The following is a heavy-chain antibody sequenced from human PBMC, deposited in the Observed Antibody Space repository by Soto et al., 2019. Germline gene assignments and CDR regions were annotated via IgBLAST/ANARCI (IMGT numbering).Heavy chain of an antibody. J-gene: IGHJ4*02. CDR1: GGTFSSYA. Sequence: QVQLVQSGAEVKKPGSSVKVSCKASGGTFSSYAISWVRQAPGQGLAWMGGIIPIFGTANYAQKCQGRATITADESTSTAYMELSSLRSEDTDVYYCASSPYSGYDLPVDYWGQGTLVTVSS. CDR2: IIPIFGTA. CDR3: ASSPYSGYDLPVDY. D-gene: IGHD5-12*01. V-gene: IGHV1-69*01.